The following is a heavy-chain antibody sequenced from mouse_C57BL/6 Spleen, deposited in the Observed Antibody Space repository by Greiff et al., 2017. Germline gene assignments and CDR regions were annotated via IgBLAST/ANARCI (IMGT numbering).Heavy chain of an antibody. CDR2: INPNNGGT. V-gene: IGHV1-26*01. CDR3: AREKKLCNCDY. CDR1: GYTFTDYY. J-gene: IGHJ2*01. Sequence: VQLQQSGPELVKPGASVKISCKASGYTFTDYYMTWVKQSHGKSLEWIGDINPNNGGTSYNQKFKGKATLTVDKSSSTAYMELRSLTSEDSAVYYCAREKKLCNCDYWGQGTTLTVSS. D-gene: IGHD4-1*01.